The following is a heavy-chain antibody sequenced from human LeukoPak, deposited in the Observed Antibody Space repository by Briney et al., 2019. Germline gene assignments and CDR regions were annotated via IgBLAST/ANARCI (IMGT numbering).Heavy chain of an antibody. Sequence: PGGSLSLSCAASGFPVRSNYMSWVRQAPGKGLEWVSVIYSDDNTYYADSVKGRFTISRDNSKNTLYLQMNSLRAEDTAVYYCARDLMGARGYWGQGTLVTVSS. CDR1: GFPVRSNY. CDR2: IYSDDNT. D-gene: IGHD1-26*01. V-gene: IGHV3-53*01. J-gene: IGHJ4*02. CDR3: ARDLMGARGY.